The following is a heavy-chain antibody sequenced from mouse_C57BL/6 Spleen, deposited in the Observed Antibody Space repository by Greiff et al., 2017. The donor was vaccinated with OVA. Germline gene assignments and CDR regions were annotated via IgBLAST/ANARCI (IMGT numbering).Heavy chain of an antibody. CDR2: IYPGSGST. J-gene: IGHJ2*01. D-gene: IGHD2-4*01. V-gene: IGHV1-55*01. Sequence: QVQLQQPGAELVKPGASVKMSCKASGYTFTSYWITWVKQRPGQGLEWIGDIYPGSGSTNYNEKFKSKATLTVDTSSSTAYMQLSSLTSEDSAVYYCARGGGYDYEGLFDYWGQGTTLTVSS. CDR1: GYTFTSYW. CDR3: ARGGGYDYEGLFDY.